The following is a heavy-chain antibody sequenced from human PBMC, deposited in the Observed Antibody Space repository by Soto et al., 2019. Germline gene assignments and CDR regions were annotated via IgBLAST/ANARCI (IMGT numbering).Heavy chain of an antibody. V-gene: IGHV4-59*01. J-gene: IGHJ6*03. CDR3: ARVSNFYSAFFSYYYYYYIDV. CDR1: GGSISSYY. D-gene: IGHD1-1*01. CDR2: IYYSGST. Sequence: SETLSLTCTVSGGSISSYYWSWIRQPPGKGLEWIGYIYYSGSTNYNPSLKSRVTISVDTSKNQFSLKLSSVTAADTAVYYCARVSNFYSAFFSYYYYYYIDVWGKGTTVTVSS.